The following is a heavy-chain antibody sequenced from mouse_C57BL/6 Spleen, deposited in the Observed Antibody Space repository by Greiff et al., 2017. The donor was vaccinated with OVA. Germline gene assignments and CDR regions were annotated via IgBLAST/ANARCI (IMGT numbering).Heavy chain of an antibody. V-gene: IGHV1-69*01. D-gene: IGHD1-1*01. CDR2: IDPSDSYT. CDR1: GYTFPSYW. CDR3: ARSATTVVGYFDY. J-gene: IGHJ2*01. Sequence: QVQLQQPGAELVMPGASVKLSCKASGYTFPSYWMHWVKQRPGQGLEWIGEIDPSDSYTNYNQKFKGKSTLTVDKSSSTAYMQLSSLTSEDSAVYYCARSATTVVGYFDYWGQGTTLTVSS.